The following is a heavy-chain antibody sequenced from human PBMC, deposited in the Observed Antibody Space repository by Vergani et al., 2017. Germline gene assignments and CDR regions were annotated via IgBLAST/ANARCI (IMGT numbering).Heavy chain of an antibody. J-gene: IGHJ4*02. CDR2: IWSDGSNK. Sequence: QVQLVESGGGVVQPGRPLRLSCAASGFTFSNYGMHWGRQAPGKGLEWVALIWSDGSNKYYADSVKVRLTSSRDNSKNTLYLQMNSLGAEDTAVYYCAKLIAVACGGDYWGQGTLVTVSA. CDR1: GFTFSNYG. CDR3: AKLIAVACGGDY. D-gene: IGHD6-19*01. V-gene: IGHV3-33*06.